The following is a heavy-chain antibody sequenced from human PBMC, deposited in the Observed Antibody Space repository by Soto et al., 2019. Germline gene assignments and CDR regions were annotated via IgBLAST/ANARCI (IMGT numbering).Heavy chain of an antibody. J-gene: IGHJ6*02. CDR3: ARNYTSVAATRSYYYYGMDV. Sequence: PGESLKISCKGSGYSFTSYWIGWVRQMPGKGLEWMGIIYPGDSDTRYSPSFQGQVTISADKSISTAYLQWSSLKASDTAMYYCARNYTSVAATRSYYYYGMDVWGQGNTVTVYS. CDR1: GYSFTSYW. V-gene: IGHV5-51*01. CDR2: IYPGDSDT. D-gene: IGHD2-15*01.